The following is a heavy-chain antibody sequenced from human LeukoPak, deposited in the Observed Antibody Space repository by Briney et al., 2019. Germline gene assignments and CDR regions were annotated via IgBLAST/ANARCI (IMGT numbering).Heavy chain of an antibody. J-gene: IGHJ5*02. CDR3: ARGSVGATLYNWFDP. CDR2: IIPIFGTA. Sequence: GASVKVSCKASGGTFSSYAISWVRQAPGQGLEWMGGIIPIFGTANYAQKFQGRVTITADESTSTAYMELSSLRSEDTAVYYCARGSVGATLYNWFDPWGQGTLVTVSS. CDR1: GGTFSSYA. D-gene: IGHD1-26*01. V-gene: IGHV1-69*01.